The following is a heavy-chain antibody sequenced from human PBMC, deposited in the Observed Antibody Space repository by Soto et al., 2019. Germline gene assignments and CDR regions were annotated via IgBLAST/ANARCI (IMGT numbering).Heavy chain of an antibody. CDR1: GGSMTAKNYY. CDR2: IYYTGST. CDR3: ARLNTYGEIYNYYGMDV. D-gene: IGHD5-18*01. J-gene: IGHJ6*02. Sequence: LQVQESGPGLVKPSETLSLTCSVSGGSMTAKNYYWGWIRQPPGKGLEWIGSIYYTGSTYYNPSLKSRVTISVDTSQNQFSLKLSSVTAADTAVYYCARLNTYGEIYNYYGMDVWGQGTTVTVSS. V-gene: IGHV4-39*01.